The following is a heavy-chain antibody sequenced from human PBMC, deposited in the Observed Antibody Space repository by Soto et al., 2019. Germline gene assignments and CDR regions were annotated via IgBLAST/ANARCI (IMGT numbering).Heavy chain of an antibody. V-gene: IGHV4-30-4*01. CDR2: IYYSGST. Sequence: ASETLSLTCTVSGGSISSGDYYWSWIRQPPGKGLEWIGYIYYSGSTYYNPSLKSRVTISVDTSKNQFSLKLSSVTAADTAVYYCAREHDYYDSSGYLKTGTGYWGQGTRVTVSS. D-gene: IGHD3-22*01. CDR1: GGSISSGDYY. J-gene: IGHJ4*02. CDR3: AREHDYYDSSGYLKTGTGY.